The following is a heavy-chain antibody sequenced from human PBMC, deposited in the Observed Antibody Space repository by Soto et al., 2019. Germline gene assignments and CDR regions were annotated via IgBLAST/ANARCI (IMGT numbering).Heavy chain of an antibody. D-gene: IGHD3-3*01. J-gene: IGHJ4*02. V-gene: IGHV3-7*03. CDR2: IKQDGSEK. CDR3: ARDLGYDFWSGRSNFDY. CDR1: GFTFSSYW. Sequence: EVQLVESGGGLVQPGGSLRLSCAASGFTFSSYWMSWVRQAPGKGLEWVANIKQDGSEKYYVDSVKGRFTISRDNAKNSLYLQMHSLRAEDTAVYYCARDLGYDFWSGRSNFDYWGQGTLVTVSS.